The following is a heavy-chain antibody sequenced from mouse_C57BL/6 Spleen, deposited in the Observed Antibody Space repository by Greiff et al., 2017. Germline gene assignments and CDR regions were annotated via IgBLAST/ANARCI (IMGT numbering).Heavy chain of an antibody. CDR2: IWTGGGT. D-gene: IGHD1-1*01. V-gene: IGHV2-9-1*01. CDR1: GFSLTSYA. CDR3: ARDPFITTVVATDYYAMDY. Sequence: QVQLKESGPGLVAPSQSLSITCTVSGFSLTSYAISWVRQPPGKGLEWLGVIWTGGGTNYNSALKSRLSISKDNSKSQVFLKMNSLQTDDTARYYCARDPFITTVVATDYYAMDYWGQGTSVTVSS. J-gene: IGHJ4*01.